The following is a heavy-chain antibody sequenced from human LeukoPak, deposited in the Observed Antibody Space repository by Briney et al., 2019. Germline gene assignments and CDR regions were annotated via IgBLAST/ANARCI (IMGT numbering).Heavy chain of an antibody. CDR1: GFTFSSYG. V-gene: IGHV3-30*03. Sequence: GGSLRLSCAASGFTFSSYGMHWVRQAPGKGLEWVAIISYDGSKNYYVDSVKGRFTISRDNSKNTLYLQLNSLRTEDTAVYYCAREGEAAALLSFQDYWGQGTLVTVSS. D-gene: IGHD2-2*01. CDR3: AREGEAAALLSFQDY. J-gene: IGHJ4*02. CDR2: ISYDGSKN.